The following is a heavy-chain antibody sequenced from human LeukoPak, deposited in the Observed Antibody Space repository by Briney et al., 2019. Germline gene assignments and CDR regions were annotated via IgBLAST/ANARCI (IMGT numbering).Heavy chain of an antibody. D-gene: IGHD5-24*01. J-gene: IGHJ2*01. V-gene: IGHV4-39*01. Sequence: PSETLSLTCTVSGGSISSSSYYWGWIRQPPGKGLEWIGSIYYSGSTYYNPSLKSRVTISVDTSKNQFSLKLSSVTAADTAVYYCARRSSVEMATAHWYFDLWGRGTLVTVSS. CDR1: GGSISSSSYY. CDR2: IYYSGST. CDR3: ARRSSVEMATAHWYFDL.